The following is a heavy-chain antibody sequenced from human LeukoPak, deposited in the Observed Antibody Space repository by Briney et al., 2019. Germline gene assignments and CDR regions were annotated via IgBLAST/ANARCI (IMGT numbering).Heavy chain of an antibody. CDR2: IEASGGAT. Sequence: PGESLRLSCAASGFSFSAYAMYWVRQAPGKGLEWVSSIEASGGATYYADSVKGRFTISRDNSKNTFYLQMNSLRDEDTAVYYCAKDRGSGSHPIAGLDYWGQGTLVTVSS. V-gene: IGHV3-23*01. CDR3: AKDRGSGSHPIAGLDY. D-gene: IGHD5-12*01. CDR1: GFSFSAYA. J-gene: IGHJ4*02.